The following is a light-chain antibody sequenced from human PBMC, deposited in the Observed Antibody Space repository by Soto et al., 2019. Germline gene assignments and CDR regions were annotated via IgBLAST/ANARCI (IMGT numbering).Light chain of an antibody. CDR3: CSYAGSYNFV. V-gene: IGLV2-11*01. CDR2: DVS. CDR1: SSDVAIYNY. Sequence: QSVLTQPRSVSGSPGQSVTISCTGTSSDVAIYNYISWYQQHPGEAPKLMIHDVSERPSGVPDRFSGSKSGNTASLTISGLQAEDEADYYCCSYAGSYNFVFGNGTKVTVL. J-gene: IGLJ1*01.